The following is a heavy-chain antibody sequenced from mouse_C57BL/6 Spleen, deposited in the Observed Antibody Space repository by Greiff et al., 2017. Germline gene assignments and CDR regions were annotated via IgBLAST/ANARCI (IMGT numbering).Heavy chain of an antibody. D-gene: IGHD1-1*01. CDR1: GYTFTDYN. V-gene: IGHV1-18*01. CDR3: AKRDYGCSYHFGV. J-gene: IGHJ1*03. CDR2: INPNNGGT. Sequence: VQLQQSGPELVKPGASVKISCTASGYTFTDYNMDWVKQSHGQSLEWIGDINPNNGGTIYTQKFQGKATLTVDKSSSTAYMELRSLTAEDTAVCYCAKRDYGCSYHFGVRGTGTTGSVAT.